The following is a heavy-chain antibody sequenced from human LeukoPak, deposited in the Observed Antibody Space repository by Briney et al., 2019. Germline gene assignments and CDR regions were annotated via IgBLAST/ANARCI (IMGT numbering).Heavy chain of an antibody. CDR3: ARDEQQQQLWWFDP. CDR1: GYTFTGYY. D-gene: IGHD6-13*01. Sequence: GASVKVSFKASGYTFTGYYMHWVRQAPGQGLEWMGWINPNSGGTNYAQKFQGRVTMTRDTSISTAYMELSRLRSDDTAVYYCARDEQQQQLWWFDPWGQGTLVTVSS. CDR2: INPNSGGT. J-gene: IGHJ5*02. V-gene: IGHV1-2*02.